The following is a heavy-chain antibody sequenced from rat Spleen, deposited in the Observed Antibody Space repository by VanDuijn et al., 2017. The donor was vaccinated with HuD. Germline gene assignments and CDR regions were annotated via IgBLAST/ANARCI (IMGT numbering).Heavy chain of an antibody. V-gene: IGHV2-32*01. Sequence: QVQLKESGPGLVQPSQTLSLTCTVSGFSLTSYHVHWVRQPPGKGLEWMGIMWNDGDTSYNSVLKSRLSIRRDTSKSQVFLKMNSLQTEDTATYYCARDPGNNPYFMDAWGQGVSVAVSS. D-gene: IGHD1-4*01. CDR2: MWNDGDT. J-gene: IGHJ4*01. CDR1: GFSLTSYH. CDR3: ARDPGNNPYFMDA.